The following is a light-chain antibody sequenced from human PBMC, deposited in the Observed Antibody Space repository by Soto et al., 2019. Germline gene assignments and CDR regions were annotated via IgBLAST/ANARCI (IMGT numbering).Light chain of an antibody. J-gene: IGKJ2*01. Sequence: DIQLTQSPSFLSASVEDRVTLSCRASYDISTSLAWYQQEPGKPPKLLIYDSSTLQTGVPSRFTGSGSGRKFTLTISGLQFGDFATYYCQQLSHYPYTFGQVTKLEI. V-gene: IGKV1-9*01. CDR3: QQLSHYPYT. CDR2: DSS. CDR1: YDISTS.